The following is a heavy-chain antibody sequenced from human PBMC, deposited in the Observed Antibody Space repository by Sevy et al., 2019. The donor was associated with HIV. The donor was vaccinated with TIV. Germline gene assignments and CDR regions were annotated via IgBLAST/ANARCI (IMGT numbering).Heavy chain of an antibody. Sequence: ASVKVSCKASGGTFSSYAISWVRQAPGQGLEWMGGIIPIFGTANYAQKFQGRVTITADESTSTAYMELSSLRSVDTAVYYCARDRLRFGGFDYWGQGTLVTVSS. V-gene: IGHV1-69*13. CDR1: GGTFSSYA. D-gene: IGHD3-16*01. J-gene: IGHJ4*02. CDR2: IIPIFGTA. CDR3: ARDRLRFGGFDY.